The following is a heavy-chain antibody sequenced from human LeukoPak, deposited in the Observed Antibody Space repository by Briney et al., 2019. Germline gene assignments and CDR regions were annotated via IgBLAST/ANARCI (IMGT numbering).Heavy chain of an antibody. V-gene: IGHV4-59*12. CDR1: GGSISSYY. D-gene: IGHD5-24*01. J-gene: IGHJ3*02. CDR3: ARDGGDGYNSGGAFDI. CDR2: IYHSGST. Sequence: PSETLSLTCTVAGGSISSYYWSWIRQPPGKGLEWIGEIYHSGSTNYNPSLKSRVTISVDKSKNQFSLKLSSVTAADTAVYYCARDGGDGYNSGGAFDIWGQGTMVTVSS.